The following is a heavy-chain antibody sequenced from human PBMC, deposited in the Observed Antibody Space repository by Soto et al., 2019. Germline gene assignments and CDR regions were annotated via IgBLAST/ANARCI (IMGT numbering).Heavy chain of an antibody. D-gene: IGHD6-6*01. CDR2: IYHSGST. CDR1: GGSISSGGYS. Sequence: SETLSLTCAVSGGSISSGGYSWSRIRQPPGKGLEWIGYIYHSGSTYYNPSLKSRVTISVDRSKNQFSLKLSSVTAADTAVYYCARGGRDRARSGMDVWGQGTTVTVSS. CDR3: ARGGRDRARSGMDV. V-gene: IGHV4-30-2*01. J-gene: IGHJ6*02.